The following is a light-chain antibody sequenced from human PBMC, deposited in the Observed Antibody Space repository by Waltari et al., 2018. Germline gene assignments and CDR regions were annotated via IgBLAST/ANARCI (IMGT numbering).Light chain of an antibody. Sequence: DIQMTQSPFSLSASVGDRVTITCRASQSISSYLNWHQQKPGKAPKLLIYAASRLQSVIPSRFSGSGSARDFTISISSLQPEDFATYCCQQSYSQTRTFGQGTKVEIK. CDR1: QSISSY. CDR2: AAS. J-gene: IGKJ1*01. V-gene: IGKV1-39*01. CDR3: QQSYSQTRT.